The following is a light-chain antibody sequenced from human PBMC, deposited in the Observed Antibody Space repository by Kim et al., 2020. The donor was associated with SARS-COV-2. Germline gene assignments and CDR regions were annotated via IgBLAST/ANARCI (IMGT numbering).Light chain of an antibody. Sequence: EIVMTQSPATLSLSPGERATLSCRASQSVSSSLAWYQQKPGQAPRLLIYAASTRATGIPARFSGLGSGTEFTLTISSLQSEDFAVYYFQQYNDWPPLYTFGQGTKLEI. CDR1: QSVSSS. J-gene: IGKJ2*01. V-gene: IGKV3-15*01. CDR2: AAS. CDR3: QQYNDWPPLYT.